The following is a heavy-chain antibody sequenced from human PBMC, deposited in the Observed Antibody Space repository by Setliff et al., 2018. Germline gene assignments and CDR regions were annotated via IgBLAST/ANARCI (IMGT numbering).Heavy chain of an antibody. CDR1: GGSISSGVYY. CDR2: IYYRGDT. J-gene: IGHJ4*02. D-gene: IGHD1-1*01. Sequence: SETLSLTCTVSGGSISSGVYYWAWIRQPPGRGLEWIGRIYYRGDTYYNASLKSRLTLSVDTSKNQVSLNLRSVTAADTAVYYCARTGTYRYFDYWGQGTQVTAPQ. CDR3: ARTGTYRYFDY. V-gene: IGHV4-39*01.